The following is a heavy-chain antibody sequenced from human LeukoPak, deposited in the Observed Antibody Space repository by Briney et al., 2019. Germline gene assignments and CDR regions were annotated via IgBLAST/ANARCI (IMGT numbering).Heavy chain of an antibody. CDR2: ISSSSSTI. CDR3: AKTLSGSYGAYYYYGMDV. Sequence: GGSLRLSCAASGFTFSSYSMNWVRQAPGKGLEWVSYISSSSSTIYYADSVKGRFTISRDISKNTLYLRMNSLRAEDTAVYYCAKTLSGSYGAYYYYGMDVWGQGTTVTVSS. V-gene: IGHV3-48*01. CDR1: GFTFSSYS. J-gene: IGHJ6*02. D-gene: IGHD1-26*01.